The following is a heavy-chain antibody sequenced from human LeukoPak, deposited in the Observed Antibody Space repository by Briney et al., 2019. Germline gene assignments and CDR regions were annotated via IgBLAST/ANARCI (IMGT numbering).Heavy chain of an antibody. D-gene: IGHD1-7*01. CDR2: ISSSGTTI. CDR3: ARRGWNYDYDY. CDR1: GFTFSDYY. V-gene: IGHV3-11*01. Sequence: AGGSLRLSCAASGFTFSDYYMTWIRQAPGKGLEWVSYISSSGTTIYYADSVKGRFTISRDNAKNSLYLQMNSLRAEDTAVYYCARRGWNYDYDYWGQGTLVTVSS. J-gene: IGHJ4*02.